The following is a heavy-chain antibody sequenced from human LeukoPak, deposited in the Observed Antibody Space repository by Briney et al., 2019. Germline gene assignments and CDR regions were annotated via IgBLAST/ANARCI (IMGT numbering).Heavy chain of an antibody. J-gene: IGHJ4*02. CDR3: AKVTGGNSEHDY. Sequence: GGSLRLYCAASGFTFSSYAMSWVRQAPGKGLEWVSAISGSGGSTYYADSVKGRFTISRDNSKNTLYLQMNSLRAEDTAVYYCAKVTGGNSEHDYWGQGTLVTVSS. CDR2: ISGSGGST. V-gene: IGHV3-23*01. D-gene: IGHD4-23*01. CDR1: GFTFSSYA.